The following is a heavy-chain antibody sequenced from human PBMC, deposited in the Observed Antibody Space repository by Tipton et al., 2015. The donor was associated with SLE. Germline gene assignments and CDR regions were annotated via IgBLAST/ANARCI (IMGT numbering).Heavy chain of an antibody. J-gene: IGHJ5*02. CDR1: GGSISSGNYY. D-gene: IGHD6-25*01. CDR3: ARVGSSSGPFDP. V-gene: IGHV4-61*09. Sequence: LRLSCTVSGGSISSGNYYWSWIRQPAGKGLEWIGHIYSSGSINYNPSLKSRVTISGDTSKNQFSLKVTSVTAADTAVYYCARVGSSSGPFDPWGQGTLVTVSS. CDR2: IYSSGSI.